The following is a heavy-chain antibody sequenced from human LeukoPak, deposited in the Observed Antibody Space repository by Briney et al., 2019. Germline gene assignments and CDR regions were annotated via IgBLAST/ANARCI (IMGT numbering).Heavy chain of an antibody. J-gene: IGHJ4*02. CDR1: GFTFSSYA. CDR3: AKESTLCSSTSCYTGVDY. CDR2: ISGSGDDT. V-gene: IGHV3-23*01. D-gene: IGHD2-2*02. Sequence: GGPLRLSCAASGFTFSSYAMSWVRQAPGKGLEWVSVISGSGDDTYYADSVKGRFTISRDTSKNTLYLQMNSLRAEDTAVYYCAKESTLCSSTSCYTGVDYWGQGTLVTVSS.